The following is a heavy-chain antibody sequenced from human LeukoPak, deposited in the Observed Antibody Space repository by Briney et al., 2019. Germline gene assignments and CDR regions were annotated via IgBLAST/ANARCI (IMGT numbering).Heavy chain of an antibody. CDR3: VRDGDSVMVEFDY. J-gene: IGHJ4*02. CDR2: IYPNNGGT. D-gene: IGHD5-18*01. CDR1: GYTFTDYH. Sequence: ASVNVSCMDSGYTFTDYHLYWLRQAPAHGLEGMGWIYPNNGGTNYAQKFQGRVTMTRDTSISTAYMELSRLRSDDTAVYYCVRDGDSVMVEFDYWGQGTLVTVSS. V-gene: IGHV1-2*02.